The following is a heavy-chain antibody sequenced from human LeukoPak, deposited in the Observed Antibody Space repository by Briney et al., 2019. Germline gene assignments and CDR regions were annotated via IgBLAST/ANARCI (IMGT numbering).Heavy chain of an antibody. CDR1: GYTFTGYY. CDR2: INTYKGNT. J-gene: IGHJ5*02. Sequence: ASVKVSCKASGYTFTGYYMHWVRQAPGQGLEWMEWINTYKGNTNYAQKFQGRVTMTTDTSTNTAYLELRSLKSDDTAVYYCTRHVDNWNFKWFDPWGQGTLVTVSS. V-gene: IGHV1-18*04. CDR3: TRHVDNWNFKWFDP. D-gene: IGHD1-7*01.